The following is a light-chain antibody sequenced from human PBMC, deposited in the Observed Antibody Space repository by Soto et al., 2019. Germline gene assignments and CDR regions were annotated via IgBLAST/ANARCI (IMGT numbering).Light chain of an antibody. Sequence: EIVLTQSPGTLSLSPGERATRSCRASQSINSRYLAWYQQKPGQAPRLLIYGASSRATGIPDRFSGSGSGTDFTLTISRLEPEDFAVYYCQQFGSSPGFTFGPGTKVDIK. CDR3: QQFGSSPGFT. CDR2: GAS. V-gene: IGKV3-20*01. J-gene: IGKJ3*01. CDR1: QSINSRY.